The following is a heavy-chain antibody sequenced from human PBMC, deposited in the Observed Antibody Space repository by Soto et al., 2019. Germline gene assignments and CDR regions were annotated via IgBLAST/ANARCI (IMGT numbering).Heavy chain of an antibody. Sequence: PSETLSLTCTVSGGSISSYYWSWIRQPPGKGLEWIGYIYYSGSTNYNPSLKSRVTISVDTSKNQFSLKLSSVTAADTAVYYCARHPGDIMVRGVIRSYYFGYWGQGTLVTVSS. D-gene: IGHD3-10*01. CDR3: ARHPGDIMVRGVIRSYYFGY. CDR1: GGSISSYY. J-gene: IGHJ4*02. V-gene: IGHV4-59*08. CDR2: IYYSGST.